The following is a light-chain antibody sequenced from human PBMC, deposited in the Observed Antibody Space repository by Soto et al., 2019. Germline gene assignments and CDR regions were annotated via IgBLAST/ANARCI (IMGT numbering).Light chain of an antibody. CDR2: GAS. CDR1: QSVPTNY. CDR3: QEYGISKT. Sequence: EIVLTQSPGTLSLSPGERATLSCRASQSVPTNYLAWYQQKPGQAPRLLIYGASSRATVIPYRFSGIGSGTDFTVTISRLEPEDFAVNYCQEYGISKTFDKGTKVQIK. V-gene: IGKV3-20*01. J-gene: IGKJ1*01.